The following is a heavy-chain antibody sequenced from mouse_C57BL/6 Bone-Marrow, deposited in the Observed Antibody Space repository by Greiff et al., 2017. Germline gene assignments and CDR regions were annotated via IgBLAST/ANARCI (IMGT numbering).Heavy chain of an antibody. CDR1: GYTFTSYD. CDR3: ARGPYYYGSSYDYYAMDY. D-gene: IGHD1-1*01. V-gene: IGHV1-85*01. CDR2: IYPRDGST. Sequence: QVQLQQYGPELVKPGASVKLSCKASGYTFTSYDINWVKQRPGQGLEWIGWIYPRDGSTKYNEKFKGKATLTVDTSSSTAYMELHSLTSEDSAVYFCARGPYYYGSSYDYYAMDYWGQGTSVTVSS. J-gene: IGHJ4*01.